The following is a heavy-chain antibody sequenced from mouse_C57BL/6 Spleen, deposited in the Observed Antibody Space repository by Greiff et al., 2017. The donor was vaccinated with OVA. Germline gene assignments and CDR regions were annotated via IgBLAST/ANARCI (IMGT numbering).Heavy chain of an antibody. D-gene: IGHD2-3*01. CDR3: ARYRWLLRRGYYFDY. V-gene: IGHV1-42*01. CDR1: GYSFTGYY. Sequence: VQLQQSGPELVKPGASMKISCKASGYSFTGYYMNWVKQSPEKSLEWIGEINPSTGGTTYNQKFKAKATLTVDKSSSTAYMQLKSLTSEDSAVYYCARYRWLLRRGYYFDYWGQGTTLTVSS. CDR2: INPSTGGT. J-gene: IGHJ2*01.